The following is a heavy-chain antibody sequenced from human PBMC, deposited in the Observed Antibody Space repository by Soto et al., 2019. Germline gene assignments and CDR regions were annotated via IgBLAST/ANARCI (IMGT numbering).Heavy chain of an antibody. D-gene: IGHD2-15*01. CDR1: GYTFTSYA. CDR3: ERGPGGPDGPGDY. Sequence: QVQLVQSGAEVKKPGASVKVSCKASGYTFTSYAMHWVRQAPGQRLEWMGWINAGNGNTKYSQKFQGRVTITRDTSASTAYKELSSLRSEDTAVYYCERGPGGPDGPGDYWGQGTLVTVSS. V-gene: IGHV1-3*01. CDR2: INAGNGNT. J-gene: IGHJ4*02.